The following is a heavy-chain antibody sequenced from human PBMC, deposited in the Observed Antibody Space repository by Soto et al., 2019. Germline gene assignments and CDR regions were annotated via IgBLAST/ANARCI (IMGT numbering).Heavy chain of an antibody. CDR1: GFTFSSYA. V-gene: IGHV3-23*01. D-gene: IGHD4-17*01. Sequence: EVQLLESGGGLVQPGGSLRLSCAASGFTFSSYAMSWVRQAPGKGLEWVSAISGSGGSTYYADSVKGRFTISRDNSKNTLYLQRNSLRAEDTAVYYGAKGEGDYFSYYYYYMDVWGKWTTVTVSS. J-gene: IGHJ6*03. CDR2: ISGSGGST. CDR3: AKGEGDYFSYYYYYMDV.